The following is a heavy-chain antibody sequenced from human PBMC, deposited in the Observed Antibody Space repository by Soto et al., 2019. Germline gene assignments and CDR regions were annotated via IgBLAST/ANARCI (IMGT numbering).Heavy chain of an antibody. V-gene: IGHV3-33*01. CDR2: IWYDGTKK. Sequence: QVQLVESGGGVVQSGRSLTLSCAASGFSLRTYGMQWLRRAPDKGLEWVAFIWYDGTKKFYANSVKGRSTISKDNSNNILYLQMSGLRAEDMAVYYCARDVVTAVAGSVNWFDPWGQGTLVTVSS. CDR1: GFSLRTYG. D-gene: IGHD6-19*01. CDR3: ARDVVTAVAGSVNWFDP. J-gene: IGHJ5*02.